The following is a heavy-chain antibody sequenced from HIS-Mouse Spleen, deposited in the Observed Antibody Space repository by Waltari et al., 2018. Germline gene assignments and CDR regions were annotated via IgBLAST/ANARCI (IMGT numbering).Heavy chain of an antibody. D-gene: IGHD7-27*01. CDR1: GGTFSSYA. Sequence: QVQLVQSGAEVKKPGSSVKVSCKASGGTFSSYAISWVRQAPGQGLEWMGGICPLFGTANYAQKFQGRVTITADESTSTAYMELSSLRSEDTAVYYCARSRPNWGGFDYWGQGTLVTVSS. V-gene: IGHV1-69*01. J-gene: IGHJ4*02. CDR3: ARSRPNWGGFDY. CDR2: ICPLFGTA.